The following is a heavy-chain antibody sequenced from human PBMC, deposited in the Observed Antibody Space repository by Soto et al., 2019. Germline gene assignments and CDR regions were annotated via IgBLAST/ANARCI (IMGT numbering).Heavy chain of an antibody. D-gene: IGHD2-15*01. J-gene: IGHJ2*01. CDR2: IIPILGIA. CDR3: ARGVVVAAVWYFDL. Sequence: SVKVSCKASGGTFSSYTISWVRQAPGQGLEWMGKIIPILGIANYAQKFQGRVTITADKSTSTAYMELSSLRSEDTAVYYCARGVVVAAVWYFDLWGRGTLVTVSS. CDR1: GGTFSSYT. V-gene: IGHV1-69*02.